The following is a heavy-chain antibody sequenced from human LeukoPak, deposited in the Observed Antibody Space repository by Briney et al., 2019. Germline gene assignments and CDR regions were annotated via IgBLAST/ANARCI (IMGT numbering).Heavy chain of an antibody. J-gene: IGHJ4*02. Sequence: GGSLRLSCAGSGYIFSDYGMHWVRQTPGKGLEWLALIAHDGSNKQYRDSVKGRFTVSRDNSKNTLYLQMNSLRAEDTAFYYCAKDRTTYYYGSIDSWGQGTLVTVSS. V-gene: IGHV3-30*18. CDR1: GYIFSDYG. CDR3: AKDRTTYYYGSIDS. D-gene: IGHD3-10*01. CDR2: IAHDGSNK.